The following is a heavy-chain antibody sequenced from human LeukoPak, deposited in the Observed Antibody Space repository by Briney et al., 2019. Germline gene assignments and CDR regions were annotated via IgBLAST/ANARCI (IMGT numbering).Heavy chain of an antibody. V-gene: IGHV1-8*01. CDR2: MNPNSGNA. CDR3: PGDPSIAARRYYYYGMDL. CDR1: GYPFTSYD. Sequence: GASVKVSCKASGYPFTSYDINWVRQATGQGLEWMGWMNPNSGNAGYAQKFQGRVTMTTNTSISTASMTLSSLISEDTAVYSCPGDPSIAARRYYYYGMDLWGQGTTVTDSS. J-gene: IGHJ6*02. D-gene: IGHD6-6*01.